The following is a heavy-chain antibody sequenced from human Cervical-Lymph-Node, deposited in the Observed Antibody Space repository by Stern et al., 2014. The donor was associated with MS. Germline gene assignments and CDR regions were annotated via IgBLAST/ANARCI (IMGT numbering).Heavy chain of an antibody. CDR2: MSYDGDNK. J-gene: IGHJ4*02. CDR3: AREGKMATTDY. CDR1: GFTFSTYA. D-gene: IGHD5-24*01. Sequence: VQLVESGGGVVQPGGSLRLSCAASGFTFSTYAMHWVRQTPGKGLQWLAVMSYDGDNKYYADSLRGRFTISRDNSKNTLYLQMTGLMIEDTSLYYCAREGKMATTDYWGQGTLVSVSS. V-gene: IGHV3-30-3*01.